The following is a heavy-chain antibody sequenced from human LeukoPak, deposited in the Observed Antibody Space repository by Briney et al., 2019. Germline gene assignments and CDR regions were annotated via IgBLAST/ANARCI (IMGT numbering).Heavy chain of an antibody. V-gene: IGHV1-69*17. CDR1: GGTFGSYA. J-gene: IGHJ6*02. CDR3: ARDSYPSTCSSTSCYFNYYYGMDV. Sequence: GASVTVSCKASGGTFGSYAISWVRQAPGQGLEWMGEIIPIFGIANYAQKFQGRVTITADKSTSTAYMELSSLRSEDTAVYYCARDSYPSTCSSTSCYFNYYYGMDVWGQGTTVTVSS. CDR2: IIPIFGIA. D-gene: IGHD2-2*01.